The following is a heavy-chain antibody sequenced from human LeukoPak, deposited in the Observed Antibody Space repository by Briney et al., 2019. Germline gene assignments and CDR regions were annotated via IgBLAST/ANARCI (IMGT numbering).Heavy chain of an antibody. Sequence: SETLSLTCTVSGDSISSSSYYWGWIRQPPGKGLEWIGSIYYRGRTSYNPSLKSRLTISVDTSKNQFSLKLTSVTASDTAIYYCARHNRRSYHCPFDYWGQGTLASVSS. V-gene: IGHV4-39*01. CDR3: ARHNRRSYHCPFDY. D-gene: IGHD3-16*02. J-gene: IGHJ4*02. CDR1: GDSISSSSYY. CDR2: IYYRGRT.